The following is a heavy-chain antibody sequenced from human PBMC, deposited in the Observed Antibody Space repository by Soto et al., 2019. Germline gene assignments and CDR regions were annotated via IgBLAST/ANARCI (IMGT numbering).Heavy chain of an antibody. D-gene: IGHD3-10*01. CDR3: SRGILV. CDR2: ISYGGST. Sequence: QVQLQESGPGLVKPSQTLSLTCTVSGGSINSGGYCWSWIRQHPGKGLDWIGCISYGGSTSYNPSLKCRVTLSVDTSKLQFSLQLTSVTAADTAVYYCSRGILVWGQGALVTVSS. J-gene: IGHJ4*02. V-gene: IGHV4-31*03. CDR1: GGSINSGGYC.